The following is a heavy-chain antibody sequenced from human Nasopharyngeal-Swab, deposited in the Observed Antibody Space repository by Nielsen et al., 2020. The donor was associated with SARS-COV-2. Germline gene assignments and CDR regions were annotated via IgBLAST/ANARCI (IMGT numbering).Heavy chain of an antibody. D-gene: IGHD6-6*01. V-gene: IGHV3-23*01. J-gene: IGHJ4*02. CDR2: ISSSGDST. CDR1: GFTFSKYA. Sequence: GGSLRLSCAASGFTFSKYAMNWVRQAPGKGLEWVSTISSSGDSTFYADSVKGRFTMSRDNSKNTLYLQVNSLRAEDTAVYYCAKDRRPLDYWGQGTLVTVSS. CDR3: AKDRRPLDY.